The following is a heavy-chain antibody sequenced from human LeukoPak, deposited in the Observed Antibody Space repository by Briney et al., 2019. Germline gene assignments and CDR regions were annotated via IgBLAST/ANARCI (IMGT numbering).Heavy chain of an antibody. D-gene: IGHD1-1*01. CDR2: TYYTSKWTG. V-gene: IGHV6-1*01. CDR1: GDDVSSDSPS. CDR3: VRRAGWKSYFDP. J-gene: IGHJ5*02. Sequence: SQTLSLTCAISGDDVSSDSPSWDSIRQSPSRGLEWLGRTYYTSKWTGDSAVSVRSRIAIAPDTSKNQFTLQLNSVTVEDTAVYYCVRRAGWKSYFDPWGQGILVVVSS.